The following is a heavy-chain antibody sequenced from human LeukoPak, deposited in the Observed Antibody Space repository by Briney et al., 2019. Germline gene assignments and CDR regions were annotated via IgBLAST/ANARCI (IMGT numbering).Heavy chain of an antibody. CDR1: GFTFSNSA. J-gene: IGHJ4*02. CDR2: ISDDGSSK. D-gene: IGHD6-19*01. CDR3: AKDSSSGWYGDYFDY. V-gene: IGHV3-30*04. Sequence: PGRSLRLSCAASGFTFSNSAMHWVRQAPGKGLEWVAVISDDGSSKYYADSVKGRFTISRDNSKNTLYLQMNSLRAEDTAVHYCAKDSSSGWYGDYFDYWGQGILVTVSS.